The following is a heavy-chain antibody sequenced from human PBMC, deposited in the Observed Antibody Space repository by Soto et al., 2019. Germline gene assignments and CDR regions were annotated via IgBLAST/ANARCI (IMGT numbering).Heavy chain of an antibody. D-gene: IGHD3-3*01. CDR1: GYTFTSYD. V-gene: IGHV1-8*01. Sequence: QVQLVQSGAEVKKPGASVKVSCKASGYTFTSYDINWVRQATGQGLEWMGWMNPNSGNTGYAQKFQGRATMTRTTSISTAYMELSSLRSEDTAVYYCARGDVLRFLEWLKGGDYFDYWGQGTLVTVSS. CDR2: MNPNSGNT. J-gene: IGHJ4*02. CDR3: ARGDVLRFLEWLKGGDYFDY.